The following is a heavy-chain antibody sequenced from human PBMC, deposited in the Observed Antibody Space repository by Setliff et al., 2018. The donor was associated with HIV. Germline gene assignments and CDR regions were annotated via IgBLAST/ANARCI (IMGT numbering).Heavy chain of an antibody. CDR2: VSPGGGTT. V-gene: IGHV3-23*01. Sequence: PGGSLRLSCAASGFTFSSSAMSWVRQAPGKGLEWVSSVSPGGGTTYYADSVKGRFTISRDNSKNTLYLQMNSLRVEDTAIYYCARYALAVPGYHNAFDIWGQGTMVTVSS. CDR3: ARYALAVPGYHNAFDI. D-gene: IGHD6-19*01. J-gene: IGHJ3*02. CDR1: GFTFSSSA.